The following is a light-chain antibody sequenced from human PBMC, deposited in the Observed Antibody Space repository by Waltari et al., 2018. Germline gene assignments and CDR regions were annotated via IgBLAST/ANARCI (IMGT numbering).Light chain of an antibody. CDR2: GNN. V-gene: IGLV1-44*01. J-gene: IGLJ1*01. Sequence: SVLTQPPSASGTPGQRITISCSGSSSDIGRNTVNWYQHVPGTAPKFLIYGNNQRPSGVPDRFFGSKSGTSASLAISGLLSEDEADYYCAAWDDTMNAYVFGTGTKVTVL. CDR1: SSDIGRNT. CDR3: AAWDDTMNAYV.